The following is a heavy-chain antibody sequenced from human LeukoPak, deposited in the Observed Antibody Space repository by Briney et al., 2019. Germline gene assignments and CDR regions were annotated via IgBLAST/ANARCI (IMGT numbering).Heavy chain of an antibody. CDR2: IRGKAYGGTT. J-gene: IGHJ6*03. CDR3: TRVEMVAFYSYYMDV. Sequence: GGSLRLSCAASGFTFRTSGMNWVRQAPGKGLEWLGFIRGKAYGGTTAYAASVKGRFTISRDDSKNIAYLQMNSLETEDTAVYYCTRVEMVAFYSYYMDVWGKGTTVNISS. V-gene: IGHV3-49*04. D-gene: IGHD5-24*01. CDR1: GFTFRTSG.